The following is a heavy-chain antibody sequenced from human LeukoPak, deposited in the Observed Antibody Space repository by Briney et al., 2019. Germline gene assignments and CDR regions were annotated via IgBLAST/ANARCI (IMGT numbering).Heavy chain of an antibody. CDR3: AKDLVTGYSYGRMGY. CDR2: ISYDGSNK. V-gene: IGHV3-30*18. D-gene: IGHD5-18*01. J-gene: IGHJ4*02. CDR1: GFTFSSYG. Sequence: GGSLRLSCAASGFTFSSYGMHWVRQAPGKGLEWVAVISYDGSNKYYADSVKGRFTISRDNSKNTLYLQMNSLRAEDTAVYYCAKDLVTGYSYGRMGYWGQGTLVTVSS.